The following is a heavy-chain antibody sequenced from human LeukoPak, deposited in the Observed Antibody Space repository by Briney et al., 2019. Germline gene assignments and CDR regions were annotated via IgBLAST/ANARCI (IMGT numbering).Heavy chain of an antibody. J-gene: IGHJ5*02. CDR3: ARGYYGSGSASNWFDP. CDR2: ISGSGGST. V-gene: IGHV3-23*01. CDR1: GFTFSSYA. D-gene: IGHD3-10*01. Sequence: PGGSLRLSCAASGFTFSSYAMSWVRQAPGKGLEWVSAISGSGGSTYYADSVKGRFTISRDNSKNTLYLQMNSLRTEDTAVYYCARGYYGSGSASNWFDPWGQGTLATVSS.